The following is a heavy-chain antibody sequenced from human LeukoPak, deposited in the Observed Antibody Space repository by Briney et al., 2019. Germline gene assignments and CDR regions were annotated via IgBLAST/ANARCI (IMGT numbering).Heavy chain of an antibody. D-gene: IGHD4-23*01. CDR3: AKDVGSYYGGKAGFDY. V-gene: IGHV3-9*01. Sequence: HPGGSLRLSCAASGFTFDDYAMHWVRQAPGKGLEWVCGISSNTRSIGYADSVKGRFTISRDNAKNSLYLQMNSLRAEDTAVYYCAKDVGSYYGGKAGFDYWGQGTLVTVSS. J-gene: IGHJ4*02. CDR1: GFTFDDYA. CDR2: ISSNTRSI.